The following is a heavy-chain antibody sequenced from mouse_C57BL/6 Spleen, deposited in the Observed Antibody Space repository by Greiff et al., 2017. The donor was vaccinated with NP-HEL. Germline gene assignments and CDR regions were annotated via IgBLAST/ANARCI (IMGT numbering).Heavy chain of an antibody. CDR2: IYPSDSET. CDR1: GYTFTSYW. V-gene: IGHV1-61*01. D-gene: IGHD2-5*01. CDR3: ARGYSNYGGFAY. Sequence: QVQLKQPGAELVRPGSSVKLSCKASGYTFTSYWMDWVKQRPGQGLEWIGNIYPSDSETHYNQKFKDKATLTVDKSSSTAYMQLSSLTSEDSAVYYCARGYSNYGGFAYWGQGTLVTVSA. J-gene: IGHJ3*01.